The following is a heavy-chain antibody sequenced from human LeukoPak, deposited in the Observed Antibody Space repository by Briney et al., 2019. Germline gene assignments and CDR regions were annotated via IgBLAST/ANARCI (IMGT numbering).Heavy chain of an antibody. D-gene: IGHD6-13*01. Sequence: GGSLRLSCAASGFTFRSYWMSWVRQAAGKGLEWVANINQDGSEKYYVDSVKGRFTISRDNAKNSLFLQMGSLRVEDTAVYYCARESTAGYNSSWYGFRNWGQGTLVSVSS. V-gene: IGHV3-7*01. CDR1: GFTFRSYW. CDR3: ARESTAGYNSSWYGFRN. CDR2: INQDGSEK. J-gene: IGHJ1*01.